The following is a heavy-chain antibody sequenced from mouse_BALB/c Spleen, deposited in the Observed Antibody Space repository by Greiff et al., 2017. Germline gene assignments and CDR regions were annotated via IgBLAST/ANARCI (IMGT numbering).Heavy chain of an antibody. CDR3: AREKDGYYDAMDY. CDR2: INPYNDGT. V-gene: IGHV1-14*01. D-gene: IGHD2-3*01. CDR1: GYTFTSYV. J-gene: IGHJ4*01. Sequence: VQLQQSGPELVKPGASVKMSCKASGYTFTSYVMHWVKQKPGQGLEWIGYINPYNDGTKYNEKFKGKATLTSDKSSSTAYMELSSLTSEDSAVYYSAREKDGYYDAMDYSGQGNSVTASP.